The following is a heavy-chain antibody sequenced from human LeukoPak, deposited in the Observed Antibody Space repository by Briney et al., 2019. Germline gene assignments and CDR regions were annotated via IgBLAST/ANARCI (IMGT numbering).Heavy chain of an antibody. CDR2: ISRTSAYI. V-gene: IGHV3-21*01. CDR3: ARDERRYCSDSSCYPGDY. CDR1: GFTFSSYA. D-gene: IGHD2-2*01. Sequence: PGGSLRLSCAASGFTFSSYAMKWVRQAPGKGLEWVSAISRTSAYISYSDSVKGRFTISRDNAKNSVYLQIDSLRAEDTAVYYCARDERRYCSDSSCYPGDYWGQGTLVTVSS. J-gene: IGHJ4*02.